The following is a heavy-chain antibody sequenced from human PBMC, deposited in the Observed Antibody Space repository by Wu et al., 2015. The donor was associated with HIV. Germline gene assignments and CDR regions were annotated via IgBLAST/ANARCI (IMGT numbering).Heavy chain of an antibody. Sequence: QVQLVQSGADMKKPGSSVKVSCKASGDTFNKYAITWVRQAPGQGLEWMGRIIPMFQTAKYAQKFQGRVTITRDESTSTAYMEVSSLRSDDTAVYYCARLQSLHGLYSNADYWGQGTLVTVSS. D-gene: IGHD4-11*01. CDR3: ARLQSLHGLYSNADY. J-gene: IGHJ4*02. CDR1: GDTFNKYA. CDR2: IIPMFQTA. V-gene: IGHV1-69*05.